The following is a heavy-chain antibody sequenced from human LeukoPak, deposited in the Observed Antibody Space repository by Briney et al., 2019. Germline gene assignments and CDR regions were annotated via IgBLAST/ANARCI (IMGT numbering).Heavy chain of an antibody. Sequence: GASVKVSCKASGYTFTDYYVNWVRQAPGQGLEWVGWINPTSGGTSYAQKFQGRVTLTRDTSINTAYMDLSSLRYDGTAIYYCARGHSGDGYHFDYWGQGTLVAVSS. CDR1: GYTFTDYY. V-gene: IGHV1-2*02. CDR2: INPTSGGT. D-gene: IGHD2-21*01. CDR3: ARGHSGDGYHFDY. J-gene: IGHJ4*02.